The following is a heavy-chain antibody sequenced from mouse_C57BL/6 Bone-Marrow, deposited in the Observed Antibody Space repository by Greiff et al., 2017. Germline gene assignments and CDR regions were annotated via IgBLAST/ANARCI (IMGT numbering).Heavy chain of an antibody. CDR2: IDPENGDT. Sequence: VQLQQSGAELVRPGASVKLSCTASGFNIKDDYMHWVKQRPEQGLEWIGWIDPENGDTEYASKFQGTATLTADTSSNTAYLQLSSRTSEDTAVYYCTTAYYSNDGGYWGQGTTLTVSS. D-gene: IGHD2-5*01. CDR3: TTAYYSNDGGY. V-gene: IGHV14-4*01. CDR1: GFNIKDDY. J-gene: IGHJ2*01.